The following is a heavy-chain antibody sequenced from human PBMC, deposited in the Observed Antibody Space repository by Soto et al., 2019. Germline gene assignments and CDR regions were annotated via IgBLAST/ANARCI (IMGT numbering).Heavy chain of an antibody. J-gene: IGHJ4*02. CDR3: AIIDGSGNQLESNSDY. Sequence: QVQLVESGGGVVQPGRSLRLSCAASGFTFSSYAMHWVRQAPGKGLEWVAVISYDGSNKYYADSVKGRFTISRDNSKNTLYLQMNSLRAEDTAVYYCAIIDGSGNQLESNSDYWGQGTLVTVSS. CDR1: GFTFSSYA. CDR2: ISYDGSNK. V-gene: IGHV3-30-3*01. D-gene: IGHD3-10*01.